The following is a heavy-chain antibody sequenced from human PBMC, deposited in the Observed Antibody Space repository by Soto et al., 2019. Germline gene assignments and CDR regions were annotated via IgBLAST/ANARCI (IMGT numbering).Heavy chain of an antibody. J-gene: IGHJ6*02. V-gene: IGHV3-30*03. Sequence: PGGSLRLSCAASGFTFKNYASHWVRQAPGKGLEWVAVISFDGDKTYYAESVKGRFTISRDNFKNTLSLQMNNLRLEDAGVYFCAREDDYNYRYFNYGLDVWGQGTTVTVSS. CDR3: AREDDYNYRYFNYGLDV. D-gene: IGHD5-12*01. CDR1: GFTFKNYA. CDR2: ISFDGDKT.